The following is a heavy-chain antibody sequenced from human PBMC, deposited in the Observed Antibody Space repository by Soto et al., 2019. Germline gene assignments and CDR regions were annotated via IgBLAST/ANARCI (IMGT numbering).Heavy chain of an antibody. CDR1: GGSISNYY. V-gene: IGHV4-59*01. Sequence: SETLSLTCTVSGGSISNYYWNWIRQSPGKGLEWIGYIYYSGSTNYNPSLKSRDTISVDTSKNQFSLKLSSVTAADTAVYYCARSDGRYWGQGTLVTVSS. CDR3: ARSDGRY. CDR2: IYYSGST. J-gene: IGHJ4*02.